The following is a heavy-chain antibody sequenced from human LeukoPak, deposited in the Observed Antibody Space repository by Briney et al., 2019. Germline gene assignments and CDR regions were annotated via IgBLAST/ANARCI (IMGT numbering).Heavy chain of an antibody. CDR2: ISYDGSNK. D-gene: IGHD6-13*01. J-gene: IGHJ4*02. CDR1: GFTFSSYG. Sequence: PGRSLRLSCAASGFTFSSYGMHWVRQAPGKGLEWVAVISYDGSNKYYADSVKGRFTISRDNSKNTLYLQMNSLRAEDTAVYYCAEDRRYSSSWYYFDYWGQGTLVTVSS. CDR3: AEDRRYSSSWYYFDY. V-gene: IGHV3-30*18.